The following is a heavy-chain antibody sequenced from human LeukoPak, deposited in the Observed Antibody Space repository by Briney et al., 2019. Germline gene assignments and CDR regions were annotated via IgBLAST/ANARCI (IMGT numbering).Heavy chain of an antibody. V-gene: IGHV1-18*01. Sequence: ASVKVSCKASGYTFTSYGISWVRQSPGQGLEWMGWISAYNGNTNYAQKLQGRVTMTTDTSTSTAYMELRSLRSDDTAVYYCARRYCSSTSCYSPNFDYWGQGTLVTVSS. D-gene: IGHD2-2*01. J-gene: IGHJ4*02. CDR3: ARRYCSSTSCYSPNFDY. CDR1: GYTFTSYG. CDR2: ISAYNGNT.